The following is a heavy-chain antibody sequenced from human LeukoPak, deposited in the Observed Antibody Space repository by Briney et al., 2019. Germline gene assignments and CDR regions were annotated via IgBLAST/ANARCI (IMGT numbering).Heavy chain of an antibody. CDR3: ARGVFGVVIYSYYFDY. CDR1: GVSISSSSYY. CDR2: IYYSGST. Sequence: SETLSLTCTVSGVSISSSSYYWGWIRQPPGKGREWIGSIYYSGSTYDHPSLKSLATIRVDTSKNQFSLKLSSVTAADTGVYYCARGVFGVVIYSYYFDYWGQGTLVTVSS. D-gene: IGHD3-3*01. V-gene: IGHV4-39*07. J-gene: IGHJ4*02.